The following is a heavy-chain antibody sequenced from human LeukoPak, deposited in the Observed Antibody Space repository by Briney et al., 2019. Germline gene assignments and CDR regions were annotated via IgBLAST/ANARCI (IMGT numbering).Heavy chain of an antibody. V-gene: IGHV1-18*01. CDR1: GYTFTNYG. CDR2: ISAYNGNT. D-gene: IGHD5-12*01. CDR3: ARSLDIVATLVDY. Sequence: ASVKVSFKASGYTFTNYGVSWVRQAPGQRLEWMGWISAYNGNTNYAQKLQGRVTMTTHTSTSTAYMELRSLRSDDTAVYYCARSLDIVATLVDYWGQGTLVTVSS. J-gene: IGHJ4*02.